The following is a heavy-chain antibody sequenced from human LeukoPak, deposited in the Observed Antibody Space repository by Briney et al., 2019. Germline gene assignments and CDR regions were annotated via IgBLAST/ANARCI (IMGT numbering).Heavy chain of an antibody. CDR3: ARPNGDYDDAFDI. CDR2: IYHSGST. J-gene: IGHJ3*02. Sequence: SETLSLTCGVSGYSISSGYYWGWIRQPPGKGLEWIGSIYHSGSTYYNPSLKSRVTISVDTSKNQFSLKLSSVTAADTAVYYCARPNGDYDDAFDIWGQGTMVTVSS. CDR1: GYSISSGYY. V-gene: IGHV4-38-2*01. D-gene: IGHD4-17*01.